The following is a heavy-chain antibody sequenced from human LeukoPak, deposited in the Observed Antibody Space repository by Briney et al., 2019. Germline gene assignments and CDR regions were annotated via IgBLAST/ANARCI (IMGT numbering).Heavy chain of an antibody. J-gene: IGHJ4*02. V-gene: IGHV1-2*02. CDR1: GYIFTGYY. CDR2: INPNSGGT. Sequence: ASVKVSCKASGYIFTGYYMHWVRQAPGQGLEWMGWINPNSGGTNYAQKFQGRVTMTRDTSISTAYMELSRLRSDDTAVYYCARTPLRPAATTPRQLDYWGQGTLVTVSS. D-gene: IGHD5-12*01. CDR3: ARTPLRPAATTPRQLDY.